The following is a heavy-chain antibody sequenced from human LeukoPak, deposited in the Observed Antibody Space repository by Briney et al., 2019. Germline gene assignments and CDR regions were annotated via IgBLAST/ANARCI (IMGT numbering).Heavy chain of an antibody. J-gene: IGHJ4*02. V-gene: IGHV3-48*03. Sequence: GGSLRLSCAASGFSFSSYAMNWVRQAPGKGLEWVSQVSSGGSAIYYADSVKGRFTLSRDNARNSLYLQMNSLRAEDTAIYYCARRFDSWGQGTLVTVSS. CDR2: VSSGGSAI. CDR1: GFSFSSYA. CDR3: ARRFDS.